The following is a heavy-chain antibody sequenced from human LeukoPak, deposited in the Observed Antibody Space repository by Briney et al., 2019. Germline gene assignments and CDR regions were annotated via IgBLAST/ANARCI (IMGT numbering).Heavy chain of an antibody. CDR1: GFSLSTSGVG. V-gene: IGHV2-5*02. CDR3: AHKREQHLYFDY. CDR2: IYGDDDK. D-gene: IGHD6-13*01. J-gene: IGHJ4*02. Sequence: SGPTLVNPTQTLTLTCTFSGFSLSTSGVGVGWIRQPPGKALEWLALIYGDDDKRYRLSLKSRLTITKDTSKNQVVLTMTNMDPVHTATYYCAHKREQHLYFDYWGQGTLVTVSS.